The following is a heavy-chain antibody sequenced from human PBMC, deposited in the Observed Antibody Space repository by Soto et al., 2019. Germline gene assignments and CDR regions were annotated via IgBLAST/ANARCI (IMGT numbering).Heavy chain of an antibody. J-gene: IGHJ4*02. CDR2: IYWDDDK. CDR3: AHRRSRSSTYYFDY. V-gene: IGHV2-5*02. D-gene: IGHD6-13*01. CDR1: GFSLSTSGVG. Sequence: QITLKESGPTLVKPTQTLTLTCTFSGFSLSTSGVGVGWIRQPPGKALEWVALIYWDDDKRYSPSLKSRLTITKATSTNQVVLTMTNVDPVDTATYYCAHRRSRSSTYYFDYWGQGTLVTVSS.